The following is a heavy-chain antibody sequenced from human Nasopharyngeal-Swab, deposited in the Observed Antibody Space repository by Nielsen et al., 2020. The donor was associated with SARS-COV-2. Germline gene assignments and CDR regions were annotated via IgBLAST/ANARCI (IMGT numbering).Heavy chain of an antibody. J-gene: IGHJ4*02. CDR1: GFSFTNDW. CDR2: IRAKADGGKA. CDR3: STRPSDTHVL. Sequence: GESLKISCAASGFSFTNDWFSWVRLAPGKGLEWIARIRAKADGGKADYAAPVLARFTISRDDSTSTVLLQMDNLKTEDTAVYYCSTRPSDTHVLWGRGTLVTVSS. V-gene: IGHV3-15*01.